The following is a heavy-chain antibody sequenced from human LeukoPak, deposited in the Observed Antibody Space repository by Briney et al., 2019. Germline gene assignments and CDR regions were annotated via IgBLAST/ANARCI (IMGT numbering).Heavy chain of an antibody. CDR3: ATDIRGTGPDVFDI. CDR2: ISSSGDTI. J-gene: IGHJ3*02. CDR1: RFTFSSDD. D-gene: IGHD1-1*01. Sequence: GGSLRLSCVASRFTFSSDDMNWVRQAPGKGLEWVSYISSSGDTIYYADSVKGRFTISRDNAKNSLYLQMNSLRAEDTAVYYCATDIRGTGPDVFDIWGQGTMVTVSS. V-gene: IGHV3-48*03.